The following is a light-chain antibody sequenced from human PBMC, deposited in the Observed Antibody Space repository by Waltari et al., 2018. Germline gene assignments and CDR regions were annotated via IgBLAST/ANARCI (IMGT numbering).Light chain of an antibody. Sequence: QPVLTQPPSASVTPGQRVSIPCSGSRSHIGRAIVNLYQQPPGTAPKLVMFAYSQRPAGVPDRYSGSKAGTSASLAISGLQSEDEADYYCEARDDSLDDVVFGGGTKLTVL. J-gene: IGLJ2*01. CDR3: EARDDSLDDVV. CDR1: RSHIGRAI. V-gene: IGLV1-44*01. CDR2: AYS.